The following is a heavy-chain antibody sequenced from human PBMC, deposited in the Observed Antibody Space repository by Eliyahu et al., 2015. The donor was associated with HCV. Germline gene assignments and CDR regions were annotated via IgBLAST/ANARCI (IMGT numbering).Heavy chain of an antibody. J-gene: IGHJ4*02. V-gene: IGHV3-23*01. CDR1: GFTFSSYA. CDR3: AKALGGGSGGSCYDY. D-gene: IGHD2-15*01. Sequence: EVQLLESGGGLVQPGGSLXLSCAASGFTFSSYAMSWVRQAPGKGLEWVSAISGSGGSTYYADSVKGRFTISRDNSKNTLYLQMNSLRAEDTAVYYCAKALGGGSGGSCYDYWGQGTLVTVSS. CDR2: ISGSGGST.